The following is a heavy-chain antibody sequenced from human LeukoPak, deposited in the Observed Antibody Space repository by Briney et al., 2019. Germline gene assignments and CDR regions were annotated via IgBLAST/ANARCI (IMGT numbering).Heavy chain of an antibody. D-gene: IGHD6-13*01. CDR3: ARGDYSSSDY. J-gene: IGHJ4*02. CDR1: GYTFTGYY. CDR2: INPNSGGT. Sequence: ASVKVSCKASGYTFTGYYMHWVRQAPGQGLEWMGWINPNSGGTNYAQKFQGRVTMTRGTSISTAYMELRSLRSDDTAVYYCARGDYSSSDYWGQGTLVTVSS. V-gene: IGHV1-2*02.